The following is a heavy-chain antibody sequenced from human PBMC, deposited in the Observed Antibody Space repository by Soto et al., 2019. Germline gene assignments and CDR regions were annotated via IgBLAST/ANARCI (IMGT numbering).Heavy chain of an antibody. D-gene: IGHD6-13*01. V-gene: IGHV3-23*01. J-gene: IGHJ4*02. CDR1: GFTFSSYA. CDR3: AKSYGSSWAPRDY. Sequence: EVQLLESGGGLVQPGGSLRLSCAASGFTFSSYAMSWVRQAPGKGLEWVSAISGSGGSTYYADSVKGRFTISRDNSKNTLYLQMNSLRAEDTAVYYCAKSYGSSWAPRDYWGQETLVTVSS. CDR2: ISGSGGST.